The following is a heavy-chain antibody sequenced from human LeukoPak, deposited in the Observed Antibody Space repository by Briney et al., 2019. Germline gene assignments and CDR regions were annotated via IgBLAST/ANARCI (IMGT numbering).Heavy chain of an antibody. Sequence: PGGSLRLSCAASGFTFSDYYMSWIRQAPGKGLEWVSYISSSSSYTNYADSVKGRFTISRDNVKNSLYLQMNSLRAEDTAVYYCAREYGGYSYGRFDYWGQGTWSPSPQ. J-gene: IGHJ4*02. V-gene: IGHV3-11*06. CDR1: GFTFSDYY. CDR3: AREYGGYSYGRFDY. D-gene: IGHD5-18*01. CDR2: ISSSSSYT.